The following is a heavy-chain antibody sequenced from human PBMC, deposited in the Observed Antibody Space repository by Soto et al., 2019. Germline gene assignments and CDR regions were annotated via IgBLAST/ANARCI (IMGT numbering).Heavy chain of an antibody. D-gene: IGHD3-22*01. Sequence: ASVKVSCKASGYTFTSYAMHWVRQAPGQRLEWMGWINAGNGNTKYSQKFQGRVTITRDTSASTAYMELSSLRSEDTAVYYCAREGNYYDSSGYSADPTWGQGTLVTVSS. J-gene: IGHJ5*02. CDR3: AREGNYYDSSGYSADPT. CDR1: GYTFTSYA. CDR2: INAGNGNT. V-gene: IGHV1-3*01.